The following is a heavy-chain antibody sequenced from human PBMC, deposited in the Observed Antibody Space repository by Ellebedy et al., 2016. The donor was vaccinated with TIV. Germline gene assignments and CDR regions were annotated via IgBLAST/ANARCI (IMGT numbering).Heavy chain of an antibody. V-gene: IGHV3-23*01. J-gene: IGHJ4*02. Sequence: GGSLRLSXAASGFTFSSYAMSWVRQAPGKGLEWVSAISGSGGSTYYADSVKGRFTISRDNSKNTLYLQMNSLRAEDTAVYYCAKDPYFDWFYAFDYWGQGTLVTVSS. CDR1: GFTFSSYA. CDR2: ISGSGGST. D-gene: IGHD3-9*01. CDR3: AKDPYFDWFYAFDY.